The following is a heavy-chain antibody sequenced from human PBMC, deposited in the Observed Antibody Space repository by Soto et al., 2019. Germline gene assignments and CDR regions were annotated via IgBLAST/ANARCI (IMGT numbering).Heavy chain of an antibody. CDR2: INAGNGNT. CDR3: ARERYYDFWSGYYYYHYGMAV. Sequence: ASVKVSCKASGYTFTSYSMHWVRQAPGQRLEWMGWINAGNGNTKYSQKFQGRVTITRDTSASTAYMELSSLRSEDTAVYYCARERYYDFWSGYYYYHYGMAVWGQGTTVTVSS. V-gene: IGHV1-3*01. CDR1: GYTFTSYS. J-gene: IGHJ6*02. D-gene: IGHD3-3*01.